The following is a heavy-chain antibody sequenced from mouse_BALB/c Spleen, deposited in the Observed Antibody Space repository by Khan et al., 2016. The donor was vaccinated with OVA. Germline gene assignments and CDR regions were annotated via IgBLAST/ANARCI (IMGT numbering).Heavy chain of an antibody. Sequence: EVQLQESGPGLVKPSQSLSLTCTVTGYSITSDYAWNWIRQFPGNRLEWMGFISYSGNTNYNPSLKSRISVTRDTSKNQFFLRLNSVTTEDTATYYCARMYGGDFDYWGQGTTLTVSS. CDR3: ARMYGGDFDY. CDR1: GYSITSDYA. D-gene: IGHD2-10*02. J-gene: IGHJ2*01. CDR2: ISYSGNT. V-gene: IGHV3-2*02.